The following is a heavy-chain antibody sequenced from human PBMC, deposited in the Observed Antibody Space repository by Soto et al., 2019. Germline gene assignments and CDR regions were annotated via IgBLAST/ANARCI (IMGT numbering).Heavy chain of an antibody. D-gene: IGHD3-22*01. J-gene: IGHJ6*02. Sequence: PSETLSLTCAVYGGSFSGYYWSWIRQPPGKGLEWIGEINHSGSTNYNPSLKSRVTISVDTSKNQFSLKLSSVTAADTAVYYCARGGRVGQNYYDSSGYRGPYYYYGMDVWGQGTTVTVAS. CDR1: GGSFSGYY. V-gene: IGHV4-34*01. CDR3: ARGGRVGQNYYDSSGYRGPYYYYGMDV. CDR2: INHSGST.